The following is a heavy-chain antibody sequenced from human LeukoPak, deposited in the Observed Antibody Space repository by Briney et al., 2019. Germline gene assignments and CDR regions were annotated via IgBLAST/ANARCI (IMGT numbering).Heavy chain of an antibody. D-gene: IGHD2-2*01. CDR1: GFTFSSYA. V-gene: IGHV3-30-3*01. Sequence: GGSLRLSCAASGFTFSSYAMHWVRQAPGKGLEWVAVISYDGSNKYYADSVKGRFTISRDNSKNTLYLQMNSLRAEDTAVYYCARSMGVVVPAARHYYYGMDVWGQGTTVTVSS. J-gene: IGHJ6*02. CDR3: ARSMGVVVPAARHYYYGMDV. CDR2: ISYDGSNK.